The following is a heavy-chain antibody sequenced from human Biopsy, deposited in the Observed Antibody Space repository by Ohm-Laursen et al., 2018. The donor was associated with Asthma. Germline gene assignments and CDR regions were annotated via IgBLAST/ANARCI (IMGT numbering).Heavy chain of an antibody. V-gene: IGHV4-31*03. Sequence: SLTLSLTCPVSYGSITSGGYYWTWIRQHPGRGLEWIGFIYYSGSTYYNPSLKSRVSISIDTSKNQFSLKLSSVTAADTAVYYCARAQDYYDSRGYYRSFDYWGQGTLVTVSS. CDR1: YGSITSGGYY. CDR2: IYYSGST. CDR3: ARAQDYYDSRGYYRSFDY. D-gene: IGHD3-22*01. J-gene: IGHJ4*02.